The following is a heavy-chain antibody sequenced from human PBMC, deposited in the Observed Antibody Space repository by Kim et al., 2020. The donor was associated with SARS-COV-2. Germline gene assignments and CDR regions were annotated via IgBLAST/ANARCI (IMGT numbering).Heavy chain of an antibody. J-gene: IGHJ6*02. Sequence: GRFTISRDNSKNTLYLQMNSLRAEDTAVYYCAKEGAFGGSYSYYYGMDVWGQGTTVTVSS. CDR3: AKEGAFGGSYSYYYGMDV. D-gene: IGHD1-26*01. V-gene: IGHV3-30*02.